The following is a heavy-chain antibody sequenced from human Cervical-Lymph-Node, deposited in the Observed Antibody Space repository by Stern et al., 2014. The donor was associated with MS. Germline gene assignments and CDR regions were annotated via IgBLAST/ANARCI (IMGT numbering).Heavy chain of an antibody. Sequence: VQLVESGAEVNKPGSSVKVSCKASGGTFSSSAISWVRQAPGQGLEWMGGIIPIFGIANYAQNFQGRITITADESTSTAYMELSSLRSEDTAVYYCASSSGDYTLYGMDVWGQGTTVTVSS. CDR1: GGTFSSSA. CDR3: ASSSGDYTLYGMDV. CDR2: IIPIFGIA. D-gene: IGHD4-17*01. V-gene: IGHV1-69*01. J-gene: IGHJ6*02.